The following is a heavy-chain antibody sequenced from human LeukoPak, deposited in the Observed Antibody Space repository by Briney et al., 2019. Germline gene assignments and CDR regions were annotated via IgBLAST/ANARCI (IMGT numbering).Heavy chain of an antibody. J-gene: IGHJ3*02. CDR3: ARRGATRVAFDI. Sequence: GGSLILSCSASEFSVGSNYMTWVRQAPGKGLVWFSRINSDGSTTSYADSVKGRFTIYRDNAKNTLYLQMNSLRAEDTAVYYCARRGATRVAFDIWGQGTMVTVSS. CDR1: EFSVGSNY. V-gene: IGHV3-74*01. D-gene: IGHD1-26*01. CDR2: INSDGSTT.